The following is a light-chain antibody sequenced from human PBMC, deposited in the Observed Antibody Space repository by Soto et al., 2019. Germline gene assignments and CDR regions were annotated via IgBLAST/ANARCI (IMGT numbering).Light chain of an antibody. J-gene: IGLJ1*01. Sequence: QSALTQPASVSGSNRQSITISCTGTSSDVGSWNLVSWYQQHPDKAPKLMIYEATERPSGVSTRFSGSKSGNTSSLTVFGLQADDEADYYCCSYAGGSTYVFGTGTKVTVL. CDR1: SSDVGSWNL. V-gene: IGLV2-23*01. CDR3: CSYAGGSTYV. CDR2: EAT.